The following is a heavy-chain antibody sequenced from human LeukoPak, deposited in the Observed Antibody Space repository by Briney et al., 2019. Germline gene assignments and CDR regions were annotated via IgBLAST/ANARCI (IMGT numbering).Heavy chain of an antibody. CDR1: GFTFSSYG. Sequence: TGGSPRLSCAASGFTFSSYGMSWVRQAPGKGLEWVSAISGSGGSTYYADSVKGRFTISRDNSKNTLYLQMNSLRAEDTAVYYCAKDASLGVVVTALDYWGQGTLVTVSS. D-gene: IGHD2-21*02. J-gene: IGHJ4*02. CDR3: AKDASLGVVVTALDY. CDR2: ISGSGGST. V-gene: IGHV3-23*01.